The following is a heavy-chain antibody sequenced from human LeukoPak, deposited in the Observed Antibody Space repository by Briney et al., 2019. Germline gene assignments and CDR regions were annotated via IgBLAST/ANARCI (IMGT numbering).Heavy chain of an antibody. D-gene: IGHD1-1*01. CDR3: VRDVEL. CDR2: INRDGSEK. J-gene: IGHJ4*02. Sequence: GGSLRLSCAASGFTFSNFWMGWARHGPEKGLQWVASINRDGSEKHPVDSAKGRFTISRDNAKNSVFLEMSSLRVEDTAVYYCVRDVELWGQGTLVTVSS. CDR1: GFTFSNFW. V-gene: IGHV3-7*01.